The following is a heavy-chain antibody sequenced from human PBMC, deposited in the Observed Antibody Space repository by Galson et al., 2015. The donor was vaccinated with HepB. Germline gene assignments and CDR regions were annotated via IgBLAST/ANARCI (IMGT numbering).Heavy chain of an antibody. V-gene: IGHV1-69*04. Sequence: SVKVSCKGSGGMFNTYSFSWARQAPGQGLEWLGRIIPLLGMTSYAQSFQGRVTLTADRFRATAYMELTNLRHEDTGVYYCAREAALSTRYNYRNDYWGQGTLVTIPS. CDR1: GGMFNTYS. J-gene: IGHJ4*02. CDR2: IIPLLGMT. D-gene: IGHD3-16*02. CDR3: AREAALSTRYNYRNDY.